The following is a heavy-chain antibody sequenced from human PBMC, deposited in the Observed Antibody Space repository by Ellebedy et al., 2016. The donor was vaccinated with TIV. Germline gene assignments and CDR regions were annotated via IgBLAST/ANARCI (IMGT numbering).Heavy chain of an antibody. CDR1: GFTFSQYA. J-gene: IGHJ4*02. CDR3: ARELTGYYVGY. Sequence: GESLKIFCATSGFTFSQYAMHWVRQDPGKGLDWVALISYDGGISKYYSDSVKGRFTISRDNSKSTLYLQMNSLRAEDTAVYYCARELTGYYVGYWGQGTLVTVSS. D-gene: IGHD3-9*01. V-gene: IGHV3-30-3*01. CDR2: ISYDGGISK.